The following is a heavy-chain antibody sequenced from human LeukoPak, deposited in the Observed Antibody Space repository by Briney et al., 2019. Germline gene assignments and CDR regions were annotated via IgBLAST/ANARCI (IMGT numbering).Heavy chain of an antibody. CDR1: GFTFSNAW. CDR3: TTDGILLDTPSWFDP. Sequence: GGSLRLSCAASGFTFSNAWMSWVRQAPGKGLEWVGRIKSKTDGGTTDYAAPVKGRFTISRDDSKNTLYLQMNSLKTEDTAVYYCTTDGILLDTPSWFDPWGQGTLVSVSS. V-gene: IGHV3-15*01. D-gene: IGHD2-15*01. CDR2: IKSKTDGGTT. J-gene: IGHJ5*02.